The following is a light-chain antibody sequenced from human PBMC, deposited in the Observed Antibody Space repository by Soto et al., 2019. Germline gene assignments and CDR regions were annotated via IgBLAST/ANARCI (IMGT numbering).Light chain of an antibody. CDR2: EVS. CDR3: CSYAGTPYV. Sequence: QSVLTQPASVSGSPGQSITISCTGTSSDVGSYNLVSWYQQHPGKAPKLMIYEVSKRPSGVSNRFSGSKSGKTASLTISGLQAEDEADYYCCSYAGTPYVFGTGTKVTVL. J-gene: IGLJ1*01. CDR1: SSDVGSYNL. V-gene: IGLV2-23*02.